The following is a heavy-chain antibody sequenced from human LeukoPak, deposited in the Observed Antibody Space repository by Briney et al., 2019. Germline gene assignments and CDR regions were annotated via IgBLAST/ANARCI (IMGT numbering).Heavy chain of an antibody. V-gene: IGHV3-7*03. D-gene: IGHD3-10*01. CDR3: ARDRGYGSGSYYIRVFDY. CDR2: INQDRSQK. Sequence: GGSLRLSCAAPGFTFRSYWMSWVRQAPGKGLEWVANINQDRSQKYYVDSVRGRFTISRDNAKSSLFLQMNSLRAEDTAVYYCARDRGYGSGSYYIRVFDYWGQGTLVTVSS. CDR1: GFTFRSYW. J-gene: IGHJ4*02.